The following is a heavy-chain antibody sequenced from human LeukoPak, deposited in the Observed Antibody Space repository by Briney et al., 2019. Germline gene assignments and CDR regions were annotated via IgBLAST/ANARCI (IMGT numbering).Heavy chain of an antibody. V-gene: IGHV1-69*13. CDR1: GGTFSSYA. J-gene: IGHJ5*02. D-gene: IGHD2-15*01. Sequence: GASVKVSCKASGGTFSSYAISRVRQAPGQGLEWMGGIIPIFGTANYAQKFQGRVTITADESTSTAYMELSSLRSEDTAVYYCARAAVVVVVAATSWFDPWGQGTLVTVSS. CDR3: ARAAVVVVVAATSWFDP. CDR2: IIPIFGTA.